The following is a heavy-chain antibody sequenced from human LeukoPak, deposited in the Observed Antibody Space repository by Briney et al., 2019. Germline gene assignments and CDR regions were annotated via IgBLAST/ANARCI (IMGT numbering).Heavy chain of an antibody. J-gene: IGHJ5*02. CDR1: GGSITNFY. D-gene: IGHD5-12*01. CDR3: ARDRRSGYDSTGWFDP. Sequence: PSETLSLTCAVSGGSITNFYWSWIRQPPGKGLEWIGDIYYSGRTKYSPSLKSRVTISVDTSKNQFSLKLNSVTAADTAVYYCARDRRSGYDSTGWFDPWGQGTLVTVSS. CDR2: IYYSGRT. V-gene: IGHV4-59*01.